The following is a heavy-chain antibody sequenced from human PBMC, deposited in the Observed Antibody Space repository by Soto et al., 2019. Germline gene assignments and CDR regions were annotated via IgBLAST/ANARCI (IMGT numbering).Heavy chain of an antibody. J-gene: IGHJ6*02. Sequence: PETLSLTCTPSGGSISSYYRSWIRQPPGKGQEWIGYNYYSGSTDYNPSLKSRVTISVDTSKNQFSLKLSSVTAADTAVYYCARVGDVLRYFDWLIPPGNYYYGMDVWGQGTTVTVSS. CDR2: NYYSGST. CDR3: ARVGDVLRYFDWLIPPGNYYYGMDV. CDR1: GGSISSYY. V-gene: IGHV4-59*01. D-gene: IGHD3-9*01.